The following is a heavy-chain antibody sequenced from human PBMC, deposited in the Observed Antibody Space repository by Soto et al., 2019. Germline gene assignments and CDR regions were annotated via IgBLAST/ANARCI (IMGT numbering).Heavy chain of an antibody. CDR3: VRDSPYSSALYEGFDS. J-gene: IGHJ4*02. D-gene: IGHD3-22*01. CDR2: ISSSSATI. Sequence: AGGSLRLSCEGSGFTFSSYSMNWVRQTPGKGLEWVSYISSSSATIYYADSVKGRFTISRDNAKKSLYLQMNSLRDEDTAVYFCVRDSPYSSALYEGFDSWGQGTLVTVSS. V-gene: IGHV3-48*02. CDR1: GFTFSSYS.